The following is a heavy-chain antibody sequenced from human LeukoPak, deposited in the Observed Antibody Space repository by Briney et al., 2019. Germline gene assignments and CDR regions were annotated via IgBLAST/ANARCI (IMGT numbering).Heavy chain of an antibody. D-gene: IGHD4-11*01. CDR1: GFTFSSYA. J-gene: IGHJ6*03. CDR3: ARAYSNYGSYYYFMDV. V-gene: IGHV3-30-3*01. CDR2: ISYDGSNK. Sequence: TGGSLRLSCAASGFTFSSYAMHWVRQAPGKGLEWVAVISYDGSNKYYADSVKGRFTISRDNSKNTLYLQMNSLRAEDTAVYYCARAYSNYGSYYYFMDVWGKGTTVTVSS.